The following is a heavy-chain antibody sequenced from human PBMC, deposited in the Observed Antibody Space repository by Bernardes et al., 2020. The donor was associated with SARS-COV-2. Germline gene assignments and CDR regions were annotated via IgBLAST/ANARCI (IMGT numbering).Heavy chain of an antibody. CDR3: ARYWATPVSLVTP. V-gene: IGHV3-21*01. Sequence: GYLVPHCPCPGFLFSYYAMNWVRQGPGKGLAWVAFVSRSRAITFYADSVKGRFTVPRDNIKNSLYLHMDSLGVEDTAIYSCARYWATPVSLVTPWGQGTQVTVSS. J-gene: IGHJ5*02. CDR2: VSRSRAIT. D-gene: IGHD2-21*02. CDR1: GFLFSYYA.